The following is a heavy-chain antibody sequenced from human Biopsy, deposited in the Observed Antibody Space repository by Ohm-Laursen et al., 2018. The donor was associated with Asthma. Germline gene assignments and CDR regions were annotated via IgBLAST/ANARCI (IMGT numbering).Heavy chain of an antibody. CDR2: IHHCGTS. CDR3: ARIPRRSGSYFVDY. CDR1: GDFITSGGCC. Sequence: TLSLTCTVSGDFITSGGCCWNWIRQHPGKGLEWIGYIHHCGTSYFNPSLKSRVSFSRDTSKNQFSLRLSSVTAADTAMYYCARIPRRSGSYFVDYWGQGTLVTVSS. D-gene: IGHD3-22*01. V-gene: IGHV4-31*02. J-gene: IGHJ4*02.